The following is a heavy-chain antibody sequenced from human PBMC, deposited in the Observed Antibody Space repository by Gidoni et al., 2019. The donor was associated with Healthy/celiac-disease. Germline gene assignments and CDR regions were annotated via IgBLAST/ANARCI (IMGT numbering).Heavy chain of an antibody. CDR3: ARDQGDDYYYYGMDV. CDR1: GFTLSSYW. Sequence: EVQLVESGGGLVQLGGSLRLSCAASGFTLSSYWMSWVRQAPGQGLEWVANIKQDGSEKYYVDSVKGRFTISRDNAKISLYLQMNSLRAEDTAVYYCARDQGDDYYYYGMDVWGQGTTVTVSS. J-gene: IGHJ6*02. CDR2: IKQDGSEK. V-gene: IGHV3-7*01. D-gene: IGHD3-10*01.